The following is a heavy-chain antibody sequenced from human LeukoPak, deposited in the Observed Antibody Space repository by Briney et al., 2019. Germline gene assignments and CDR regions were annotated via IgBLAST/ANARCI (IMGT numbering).Heavy chain of an antibody. V-gene: IGHV6-1*01. Sequence: SQTLSVTCAISGDSVSSNSAAWNSIRQSRSICLECLVMTYYRSNWYNDYAVSVKSRITINPATSNNQFTLQLNSVTPEDTAVYYCARAAEYSNTWYYFDYWGQGTLVTVSS. J-gene: IGHJ4*02. CDR3: ARAAEYSNTWYYFDY. D-gene: IGHD6-13*01. CDR1: GDSVSSNSAA. CDR2: TYYRSNWYN.